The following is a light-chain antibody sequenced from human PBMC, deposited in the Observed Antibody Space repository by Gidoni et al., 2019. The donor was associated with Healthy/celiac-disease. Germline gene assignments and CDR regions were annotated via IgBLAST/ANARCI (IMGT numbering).Light chain of an antibody. CDR1: QSISSY. CDR2: ATS. CDR3: QQSYSTPFT. Sequence: IQMTQSPSSLSASVGDRVTITCRASQSISSYLNWYQQKPGKAPKLLIYATSSLQSGVPSRFSGSGSGTDFTLTISSMQPEDFATYDCQQSYSTPFTFGPETKVNIK. J-gene: IGKJ3*01. V-gene: IGKV1-39*01.